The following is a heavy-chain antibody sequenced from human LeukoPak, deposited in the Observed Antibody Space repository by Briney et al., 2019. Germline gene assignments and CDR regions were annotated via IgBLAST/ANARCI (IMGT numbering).Heavy chain of an antibody. CDR1: GFTFSSYW. Sequence: GGSLRLSCVVSGFTFSSYWMSWVRQAPGKGLEWVANIKQDGSEKYYVDSVKGRFTMSRVNAKNSLYLQMNSLRAEDAAVYYCARVQWELRGVGSYFEYWGQGALVTVSS. CDR2: IKQDGSEK. D-gene: IGHD1-26*01. CDR3: ARVQWELRGVGSYFEY. V-gene: IGHV3-7*01. J-gene: IGHJ4*02.